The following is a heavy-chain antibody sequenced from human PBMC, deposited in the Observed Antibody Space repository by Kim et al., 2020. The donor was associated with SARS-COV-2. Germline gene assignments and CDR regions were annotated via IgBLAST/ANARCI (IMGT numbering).Heavy chain of an antibody. CDR1: GGSISSSSYY. Sequence: SETLSLTCTVSGGSISSSSYYWGWIRQPPGKGLEWIGSIYYSGSTYYNPSLKSRVTISVDTSKNQFSLKLSSVTAADTAVYYCARRSGSYHGAFDIWGQGTMVTVSS. CDR2: IYYSGST. CDR3: ARRSGSYHGAFDI. V-gene: IGHV4-39*01. D-gene: IGHD1-26*01. J-gene: IGHJ3*02.